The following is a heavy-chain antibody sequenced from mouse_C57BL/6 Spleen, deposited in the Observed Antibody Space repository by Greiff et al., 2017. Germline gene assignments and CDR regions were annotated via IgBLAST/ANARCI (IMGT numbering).Heavy chain of an antibody. Sequence: VQLQQSGTVLARPGASVKMSCKTSGYTFTSYWMHWVKQRPGQGLEWIGAIYPGNSDTSYNQKFKGKAKLTAVTSASTAYMELSSLTTEDSAVYYCKIYSSKEGVLAYWGQGTLVTVSA. J-gene: IGHJ3*01. V-gene: IGHV1-5*01. CDR1: GYTFTSYW. CDR2: IYPGNSDT. D-gene: IGHD2-5*01. CDR3: KIYSSKEGVLAY.